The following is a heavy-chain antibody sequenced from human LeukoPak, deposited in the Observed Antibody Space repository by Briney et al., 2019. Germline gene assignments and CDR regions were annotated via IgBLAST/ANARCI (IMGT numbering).Heavy chain of an antibody. CDR2: MYYSGSI. Sequence: SETLSLTCTVSGGSISSSNYYWGWIRQPPSKGLEWIGSMYYSGSIFYNPSLKSRVTISINTSKTQFSLKVSSVTAADTAVYYCARILPHYYDSSGLPSLHAFDIWGQGTMVTVSS. CDR3: ARILPHYYDSSGLPSLHAFDI. V-gene: IGHV4-39*07. CDR1: GGSISSSNYY. D-gene: IGHD3-22*01. J-gene: IGHJ3*02.